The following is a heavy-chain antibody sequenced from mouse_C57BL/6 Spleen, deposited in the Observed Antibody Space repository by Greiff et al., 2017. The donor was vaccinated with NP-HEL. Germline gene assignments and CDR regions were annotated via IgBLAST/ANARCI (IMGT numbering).Heavy chain of an antibody. D-gene: IGHD6-1*01. V-gene: IGHV1-19*01. CDR2: INPYNGGT. J-gene: IGHJ4*01. Sequence: SGPVLVKPGASVKMSCKASGYTFTDYYMNWVKQSHGKSLEWIGVINPYNGGTSYNQKFKGKATLTVDKSSSTAYMELNSLTSEDSAVYYCALARYYAMDYWGQGTSVTVSS. CDR1: GYTFTDYY. CDR3: ALARYYAMDY.